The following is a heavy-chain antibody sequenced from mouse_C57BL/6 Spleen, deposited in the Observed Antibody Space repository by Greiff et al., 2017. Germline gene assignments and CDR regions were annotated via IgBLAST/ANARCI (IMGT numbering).Heavy chain of an antibody. Sequence: EVQLQQSGAELVKPGASVKLSCTASGFNIKDSYMHWVKQRTEQGLEWIGRIDPEDGETKYAPKFKGKATITADKSSNTAYLQLSSLTSEDTAVYYCARAGEFPTLDYWGQGTTLTVSS. CDR2: IDPEDGET. J-gene: IGHJ2*01. CDR3: ARAGEFPTLDY. V-gene: IGHV14-2*01. CDR1: GFNIKDSY. D-gene: IGHD1-1*01.